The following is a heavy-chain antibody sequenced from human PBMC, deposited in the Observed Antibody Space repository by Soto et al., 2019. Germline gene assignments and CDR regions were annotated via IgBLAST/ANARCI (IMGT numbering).Heavy chain of an antibody. CDR3: AREGGAAGPYYYGMDV. Sequence: QVQLVQSGAEVKKPGSSVKVSCKASGGTFSSYAISWVRQAPGQGLEWMGGIIPIFGTANYAQKFQGRVTITADKCKSTAYMELSSLRSEDTAVYYCAREGGAAGPYYYGMDVWGQGTTVTVSS. CDR1: GGTFSSYA. V-gene: IGHV1-69*06. CDR2: IIPIFGTA. D-gene: IGHD6-13*01. J-gene: IGHJ6*02.